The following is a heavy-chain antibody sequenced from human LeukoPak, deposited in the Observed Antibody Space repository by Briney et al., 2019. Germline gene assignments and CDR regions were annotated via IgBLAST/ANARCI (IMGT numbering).Heavy chain of an antibody. J-gene: IGHJ4*02. D-gene: IGHD6-19*01. CDR1: GGSFSGYY. V-gene: IGHV4-34*01. CDR2: INHSGST. Sequence: KPSETLSLTCAVYGGSFSGYYWSWIRQPPGKGLEWIGEINHSGSTNYNPSLKSRVTISVDTSKNQFSLKLSSVTAADTAVYYCAGGGYSSGWYVDYWGQGTLVTVSS. CDR3: AGGGYSSGWYVDY.